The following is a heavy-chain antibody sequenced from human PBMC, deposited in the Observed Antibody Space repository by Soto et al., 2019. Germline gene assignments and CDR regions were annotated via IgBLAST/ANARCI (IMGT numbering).Heavy chain of an antibody. CDR3: ARVGVVEHFFDY. Sequence: SETLSLTCTVSGVSITGYYWSWIRQPPGKGPEWIGNIHYSGSTNYNPSLKSRVTISVDTSKNQFSLKLSSVTAADTAVYYCARVGVVEHFFDYWGQGTLVTVSS. CDR1: GVSITGYY. CDR2: IHYSGST. D-gene: IGHD3-3*02. J-gene: IGHJ4*02. V-gene: IGHV4-59*01.